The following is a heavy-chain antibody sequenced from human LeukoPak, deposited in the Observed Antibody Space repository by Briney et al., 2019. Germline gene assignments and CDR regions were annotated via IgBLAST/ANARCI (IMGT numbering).Heavy chain of an antibody. CDR3: ARGIRFLEWLSGSDY. Sequence: GGSLRLSCAASGFTFDDYGMSWVRQAPGKGLEWVPGINWNGGSTGYADSVKGRFTISRDNAKNSLYLQMNSLRVEDTALYYCARGIRFLEWLSGSDYWGQGTLVTVSS. V-gene: IGHV3-20*04. D-gene: IGHD3-3*01. CDR1: GFTFDDYG. CDR2: INWNGGST. J-gene: IGHJ4*02.